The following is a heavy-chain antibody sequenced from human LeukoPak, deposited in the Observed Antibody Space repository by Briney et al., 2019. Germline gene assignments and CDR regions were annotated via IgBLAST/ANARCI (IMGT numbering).Heavy chain of an antibody. D-gene: IGHD4-17*01. CDR1: GFSFSDYH. J-gene: IGHJ6*03. CDR3: ARGSPTGYYYMDV. V-gene: IGHV3-11*04. CDR2: IRGSGNTI. Sequence: GGSLRLSCAGSGFSFSDYHISWIRQAPGKGLEWISHIRGSGNTIYYADAVKGRFTISRDNAKNSLYLQMNSLRAEDTAVYYCARGSPTGYYYMDVWGKGTTVTVSS.